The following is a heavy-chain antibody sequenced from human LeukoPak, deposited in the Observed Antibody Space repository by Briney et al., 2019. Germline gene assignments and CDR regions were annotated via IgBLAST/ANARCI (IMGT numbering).Heavy chain of an antibody. J-gene: IGHJ6*03. CDR1: GFTFSSYS. V-gene: IGHV3-21*01. Sequence: PGGSLRLSCAASGFTFSSYSMNWVRQAPGKGLEWVSSISSSSSYIYYADSVKGRFTISRDNAKNSLYLQMNSLRAEDTAVYYCARLNRHYYGSGSYHREQTTVYYYMDVWGKGTTVTVSS. CDR2: ISSSSSYI. D-gene: IGHD3-10*01. CDR3: ARLNRHYYGSGSYHREQTTVYYYMDV.